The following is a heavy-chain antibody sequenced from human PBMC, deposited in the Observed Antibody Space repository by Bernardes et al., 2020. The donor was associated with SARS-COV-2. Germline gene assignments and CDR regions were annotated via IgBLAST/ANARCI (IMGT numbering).Heavy chain of an antibody. Sequence: SETLSLTCTVSGGSISSSGYYWGWLRQPPGKGLEWIGSFYSGGNTYYNPSLQSRLSKSIDTSKNQFSLRLSSVTAADTAVYYCAGSSCGADCYICWLRSWDYGMDVWGPGTTVTVAS. CDR3: AGSSCGADCYICWLRSWDYGMDV. CDR1: GGSISSSGYY. CDR2: FYSGGNT. V-gene: IGHV4-39*01. D-gene: IGHD2-21*02. J-gene: IGHJ6*02.